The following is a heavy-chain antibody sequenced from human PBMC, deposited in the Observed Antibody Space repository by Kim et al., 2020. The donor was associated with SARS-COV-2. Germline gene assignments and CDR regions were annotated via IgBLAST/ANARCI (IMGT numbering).Heavy chain of an antibody. Sequence: YADSVKGRFTISRDNNKNSLCLQLNNLNTEDTALYYCAKGFDFWSTSPLDYWGQGTLVTVSS. J-gene: IGHJ4*02. D-gene: IGHD3-3*01. CDR3: AKGFDFWSTSPLDY. V-gene: IGHV3-43*01.